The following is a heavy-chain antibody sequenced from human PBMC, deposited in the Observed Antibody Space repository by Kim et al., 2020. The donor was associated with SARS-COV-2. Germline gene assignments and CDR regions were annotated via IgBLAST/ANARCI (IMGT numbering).Heavy chain of an antibody. V-gene: IGHV3-30*04. CDR2: ISYDGSNK. J-gene: IGHJ6*02. CDR1: GFTFSSYA. Sequence: GGSLRLSCAASGFTFSSYAMHWVRQAPGKGLEWVAVISYDGSNKYYADSVKGRFTISRDNSKNTLYLQMNSLRAEDTAVYYCAREGVVVVAAYYYYGMDVWGQGTTVTVSS. CDR3: AREGVVVVAAYYYYGMDV. D-gene: IGHD2-15*01.